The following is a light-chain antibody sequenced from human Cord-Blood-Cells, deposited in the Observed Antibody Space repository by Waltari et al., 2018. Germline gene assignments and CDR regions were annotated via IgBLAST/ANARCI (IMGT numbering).Light chain of an antibody. V-gene: IGKV1-5*01. CDR3: QQYNSYSPGYT. Sequence: DIQMTQSPSTLSASVGARVTITCRASQSISSWLAWYQQKPGKAPKLLIYDASSLESGVPSRFSGSGSGTEFTLTISSLQPDDFATYYCQQYNSYSPGYTFGQGTKLEIK. CDR2: DAS. CDR1: QSISSW. J-gene: IGKJ2*01.